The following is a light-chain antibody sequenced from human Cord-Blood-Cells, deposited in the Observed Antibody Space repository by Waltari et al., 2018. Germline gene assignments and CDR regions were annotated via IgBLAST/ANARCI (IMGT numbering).Light chain of an antibody. CDR2: AAS. V-gene: IGKV1-39*01. CDR1: PSISSY. CDR3: RQRYSTPRT. J-gene: IGKJ1*01. Sequence: DIQMTQSPSSLSPSVGDRVTITCRASPSISSYLNWYQQNTGKAPNLLIYAASSLQSGVPSRFSGSGSGTDVTLTISSLQPEDFATYYCRQRYSTPRTFGQGTKGEIK.